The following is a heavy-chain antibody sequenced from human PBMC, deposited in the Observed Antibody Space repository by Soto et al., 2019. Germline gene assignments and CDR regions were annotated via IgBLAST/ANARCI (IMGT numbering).Heavy chain of an antibody. CDR2: IYHSVRT. CDR3: VRDNYGDYDY. Sequence: PSETLSLTCTVSGASISSDDYYWSWIRQSPGKGLEWIGYIYHSVRTYSNPSLKSRVTISDDTSKNQFSLNLSSVTAADTAVYYCVRDNYGDYDYWGQGILVTVSS. D-gene: IGHD4-17*01. V-gene: IGHV4-30-4*01. J-gene: IGHJ4*02. CDR1: GASISSDDYY.